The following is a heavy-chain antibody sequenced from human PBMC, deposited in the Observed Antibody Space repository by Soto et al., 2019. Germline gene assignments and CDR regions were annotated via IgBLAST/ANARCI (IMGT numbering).Heavy chain of an antibody. CDR1: GFTFSSYA. Sequence: GGSLRLSCAASGFTFSSYAMHWVRQAPGKGLEWVAVISYDGSNKYYADSVKGRFTISRDNSKNTLYLQMNSLRAEDTAVYYCARDLYSSSWFDYWGQGTLVTVSS. V-gene: IGHV3-30-3*01. CDR2: ISYDGSNK. CDR3: ARDLYSSSWFDY. D-gene: IGHD6-13*01. J-gene: IGHJ4*02.